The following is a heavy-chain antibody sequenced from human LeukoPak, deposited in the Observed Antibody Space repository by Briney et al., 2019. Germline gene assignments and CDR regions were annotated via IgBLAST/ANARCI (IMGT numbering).Heavy chain of an antibody. CDR3: ARGRSSGWEPDAFDI. D-gene: IGHD6-19*01. CDR2: IYYSGST. J-gene: IGHJ3*02. V-gene: IGHV4-39*01. CDR1: GGSISSSSYY. Sequence: SETLSLTCTVSGGSISSSSYYWGWIRQPPGKGLEWIGSIYYSGSTYYNPSLKSRVTISVDTSKNQFSLKLSSVTAADTAVYYCARGRSSGWEPDAFDIWGQGTMVTVSS.